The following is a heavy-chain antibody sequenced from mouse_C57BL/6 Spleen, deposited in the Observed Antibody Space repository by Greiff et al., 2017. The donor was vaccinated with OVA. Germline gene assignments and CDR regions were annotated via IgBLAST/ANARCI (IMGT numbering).Heavy chain of an antibody. CDR2: IYPGNSDT. CDR3: TRSVVTTVYAMDY. Sequence: EVQLQQSGTVLARPGASVKMSCKTSGYTFTSYWMHWVKQRPGQGLEWIGAIYPGNSDTSYNQKFKGKAKLTAVTSASTAYRELSSLTTEDSAVYYCTRSVVTTVYAMDYWGQGTSVTVSS. J-gene: IGHJ4*01. CDR1: GYTFTSYW. D-gene: IGHD1-1*01. V-gene: IGHV1-5*01.